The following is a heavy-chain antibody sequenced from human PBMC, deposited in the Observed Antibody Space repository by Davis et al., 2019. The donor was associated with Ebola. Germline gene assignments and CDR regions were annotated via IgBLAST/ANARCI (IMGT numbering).Heavy chain of an antibody. V-gene: IGHV3-30*04. Sequence: PGGSLRLSCAASGFTFSSSSMHWVRQAPGKGLEWVTAISYDGSSQYYADSVKGRFTISRDNSKNTVYLQMNNLSAADTAVYYCARGGYNNDYWGQGLLVTVSS. CDR1: GFTFSSSS. D-gene: IGHD5-24*01. CDR3: ARGGYNNDY. J-gene: IGHJ4*02. CDR2: ISYDGSSQ.